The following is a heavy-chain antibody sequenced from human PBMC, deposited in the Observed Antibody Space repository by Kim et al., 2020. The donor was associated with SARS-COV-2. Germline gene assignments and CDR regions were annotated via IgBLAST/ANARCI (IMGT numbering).Heavy chain of an antibody. CDR1: GFTFSSYS. Sequence: GGSLRLSCAASGFTFSSYSMNWVRQAPGKGLEWVSSISSSSSYIYYADSVKGRFTISRDNAKNSLYLQMNSLRAEDTAVYYCARVLGLYYHGSVDYWGQGTLVTVSS. V-gene: IGHV3-21*01. D-gene: IGHD3-10*01. J-gene: IGHJ4*02. CDR2: ISSSSSYI. CDR3: ARVLGLYYHGSVDY.